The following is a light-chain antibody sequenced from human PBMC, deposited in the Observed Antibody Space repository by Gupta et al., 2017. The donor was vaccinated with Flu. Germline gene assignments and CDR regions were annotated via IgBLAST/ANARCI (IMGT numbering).Light chain of an antibody. CDR1: SGHNTYA. CDR3: QNWGAGAEVV. V-gene: IGLV4-69*01. Sequence: QLVLTQSPSASGSLGASVRLTCTLSSGHNTYAIAWHQQQPKKGPRFLMKLNRDGSHRRGDGIPERGSGSGSGAARSINRPRLQSEDECYSDCQNWGAGAEVVFGGGTTLTVL. CDR2: LNRDGSH. J-gene: IGLJ2*01.